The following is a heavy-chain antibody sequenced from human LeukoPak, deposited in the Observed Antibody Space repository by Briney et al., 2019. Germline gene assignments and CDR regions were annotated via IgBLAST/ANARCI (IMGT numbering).Heavy chain of an antibody. Sequence: GGSLRLSCAASGFTFSSYAMSWVRQAPGKGLEWVSAISGSGGSTYYADSVKGRFTISRDNSKNTLYLQMNSLRAEDTAVYYCARGRDDYYGSGSYYPYFDYWGQGTLVTVSS. V-gene: IGHV3-23*01. CDR2: ISGSGGST. CDR3: ARGRDDYYGSGSYYPYFDY. CDR1: GFTFSSYA. D-gene: IGHD3-10*01. J-gene: IGHJ4*02.